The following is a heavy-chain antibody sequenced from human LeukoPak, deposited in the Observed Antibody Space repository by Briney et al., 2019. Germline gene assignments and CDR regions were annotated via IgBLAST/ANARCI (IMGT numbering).Heavy chain of an antibody. CDR3: ARRVVVPAAAKMAAFDI. Sequence: PSETLSLTCAVYGGSFSGYYWSWIRQPPGKGLEWIGEINHSGSTNYNPSLKSRVTISVDTSKNQFSLKLSSVTAADTAVYYCARRVVVPAAAKMAAFDIWGQGTMATVSS. D-gene: IGHD2-2*01. CDR2: INHSGST. V-gene: IGHV4-34*01. J-gene: IGHJ3*02. CDR1: GGSFSGYY.